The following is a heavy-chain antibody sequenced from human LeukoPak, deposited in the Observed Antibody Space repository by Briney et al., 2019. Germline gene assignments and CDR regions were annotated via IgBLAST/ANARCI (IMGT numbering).Heavy chain of an antibody. CDR3: ARGYRDGYNYYYFQH. Sequence: PSETLSLTCTVSGGSISSYYWSWIRQPPGKGLEWIGYIYYSGSTNYNPSLKSRVTISVDTSKNQFSLKLSSVTAADTAAYYCARGYRDGYNYYYFQHWGQGTLVTVSS. D-gene: IGHD5-24*01. V-gene: IGHV4-59*01. J-gene: IGHJ1*01. CDR1: GGSISSYY. CDR2: IYYSGST.